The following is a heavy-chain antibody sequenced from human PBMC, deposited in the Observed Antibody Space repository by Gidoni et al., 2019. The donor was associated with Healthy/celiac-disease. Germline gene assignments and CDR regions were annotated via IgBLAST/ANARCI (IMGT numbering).Heavy chain of an antibody. CDR2: RWYDGSNK. Sequence: QVQLVESGGGVVQPGRSLRLSCAASAFTFSSYGMHWVRQAPGKGLEWVAVRWYDGSNKYYADSVKGRFTISRDNSKNTLYLQMNSLRAEDTAVYYCARGGDFWSGYQIDYWGQGTLVTVSS. CDR3: ARGGDFWSGYQIDY. J-gene: IGHJ4*02. D-gene: IGHD3-3*01. CDR1: AFTFSSYG. V-gene: IGHV3-33*01.